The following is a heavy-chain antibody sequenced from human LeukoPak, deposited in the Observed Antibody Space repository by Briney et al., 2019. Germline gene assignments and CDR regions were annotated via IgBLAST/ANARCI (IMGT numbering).Heavy chain of an antibody. CDR3: ATAITLNYYGMDV. CDR2: INPSGGST. D-gene: IGHD1-14*01. J-gene: IGHJ6*02. CDR1: GYTFTGYY. V-gene: IGHV1-46*01. Sequence: GASVKVSCKASGYTFTGYYMHWVRQAPGQGLEWMGIINPSGGSTSYAQKFQGRVTMTRDTSTSTVYMELSSLRSEDTAVYYCATAITLNYYGMDVWGQGTTVTVSS.